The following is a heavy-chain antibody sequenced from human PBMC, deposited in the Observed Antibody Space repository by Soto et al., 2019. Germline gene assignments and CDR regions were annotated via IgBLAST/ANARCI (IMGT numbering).Heavy chain of an antibody. Sequence: QVQLQESGPGLVKPSETLSLTCTVSDGSINGYYWTWIRQPAGKGLEWIGRIYTSGTTSYNPSLKSRVTMSLDRSKNHFSLRLTSVTAADTAMYYCARDTVGISSPGVYWGRGTLVTVSS. D-gene: IGHD4-17*01. V-gene: IGHV4-4*07. J-gene: IGHJ4*02. CDR1: DGSINGYY. CDR2: IYTSGTT. CDR3: ARDTVGISSPGVY.